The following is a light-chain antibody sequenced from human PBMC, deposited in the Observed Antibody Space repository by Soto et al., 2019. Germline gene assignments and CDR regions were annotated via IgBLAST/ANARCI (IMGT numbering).Light chain of an antibody. Sequence: DIQMTQSPSTLSASVGDRVTITCRASQSISSWLAWYQQKPGKAPKLLIYDASSLESRVPSRFSGSGSGTEFTLTISRLQPDDFAPYYCHQYNSYSWTFGQGTKLEIK. CDR2: DAS. CDR3: HQYNSYSWT. CDR1: QSISSW. V-gene: IGKV1-5*01. J-gene: IGKJ1*01.